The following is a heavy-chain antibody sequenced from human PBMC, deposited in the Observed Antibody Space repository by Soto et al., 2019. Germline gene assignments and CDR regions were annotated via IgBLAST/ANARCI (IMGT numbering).Heavy chain of an antibody. CDR2: INHSGSA. J-gene: IGHJ4*02. CDR3: ARGLISGSHYSGGWYYFDS. V-gene: IGHV4-34*01. CDR1: GGSFSGYI. Sequence: QVQLQQSGAGLLKPSETLSLTCDVYGGSFSGYIWTWIRQTPGKGLQWIGQINHSGSANYNPSLKGRVTISVQTSNSQFSLELNSVTAADTAVYYCARGLISGSHYSGGWYYFDSWGQGTQVTVSS. D-gene: IGHD1-26*01.